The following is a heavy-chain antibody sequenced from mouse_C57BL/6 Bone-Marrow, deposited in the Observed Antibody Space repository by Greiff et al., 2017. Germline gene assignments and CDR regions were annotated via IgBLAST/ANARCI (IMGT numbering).Heavy chain of an antibody. V-gene: IGHV12-3*01. CDR1: GFPITSGYY. CDR3: AGDRENDGDGAMDY. CDR2: ITHSGET. Sequence: VQLQESGPGLVKPSQSLFLTCSITGFPITSGYYWIWIRQPPGKPLELMGDITHSGETFYNPSLQSPISITRDTSTNQFFLQLNSVTTEDTAMYYCAGDRENDGDGAMDYWGQGTSVTVSS. J-gene: IGHJ4*01. D-gene: IGHD2-13*01.